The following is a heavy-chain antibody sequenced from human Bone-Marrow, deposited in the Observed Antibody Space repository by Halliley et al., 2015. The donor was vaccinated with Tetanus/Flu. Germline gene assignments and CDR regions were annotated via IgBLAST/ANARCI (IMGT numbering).Heavy chain of an antibody. CDR3: TRDPRLSDY. Sequence: AASGFTFSDHYMTWIRQTPGKGLECVSYISGSSSSTNYADSVKGRFTISRDNAKNSLYLQLNSLRAEDTAVYYCTRDPRLSDYWGQGTLVTVSS. J-gene: IGHJ4*02. V-gene: IGHV3-11*06. CDR2: ISGSSSST. CDR1: GFTFSDHY.